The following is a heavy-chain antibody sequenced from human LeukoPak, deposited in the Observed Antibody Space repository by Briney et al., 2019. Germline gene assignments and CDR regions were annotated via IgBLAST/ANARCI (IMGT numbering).Heavy chain of an antibody. J-gene: IGHJ3*01. CDR1: GFTFSSYS. CDR2: ISSSSSYI. V-gene: IGHV3-21*01. CDR3: ARDFAAAAAT. Sequence: GRSLRLSCAASGFTFSSYSMNWVRQAPGKGLEWVSSISSSSSYIYYADSVKGRFTISRDNAKNSLYLQMNSLRAEDTAVYYCARDFAAAAATWGQGTMVTVSS. D-gene: IGHD6-13*01.